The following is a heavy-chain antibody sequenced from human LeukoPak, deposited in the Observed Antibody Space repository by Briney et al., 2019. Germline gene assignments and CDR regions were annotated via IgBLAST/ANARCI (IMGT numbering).Heavy chain of an antibody. CDR2: IYYSGST. CDR1: GGSISSSSYY. Sequence: SETLFLTCTVSGGSISSSSYYWSWIRQPPGKGLEWIGSIYYSGSTYYNPSLKSRVTISVDTSKNQFSLKLSSVTAADTAVYYCARPSWNYGSGSYYNVYYFDYWGQGTLVTVSS. V-gene: IGHV4-39*01. CDR3: ARPSWNYGSGSYYNVYYFDY. J-gene: IGHJ4*02. D-gene: IGHD3-10*01.